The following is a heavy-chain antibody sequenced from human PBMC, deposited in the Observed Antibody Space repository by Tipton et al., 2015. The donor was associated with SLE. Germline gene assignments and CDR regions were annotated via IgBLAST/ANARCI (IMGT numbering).Heavy chain of an antibody. CDR1: GYPFSNYG. D-gene: IGHD3-16*01. V-gene: IGHV1-69*13. CDR2: IIPMFGAT. J-gene: IGHJ4*02. Sequence: QLVQSGPEVKKPGASVKVSCKASGYPFSNYGFSWVRQAPGQGLEWMGGIIPMFGATTYAQKLQGRVTLTADESTSTAFMELSSLRSEDTAVYYCASAVASGGSHIYYFDSWGQGTLVTVSS. CDR3: ASAVASGGSHIYYFDS.